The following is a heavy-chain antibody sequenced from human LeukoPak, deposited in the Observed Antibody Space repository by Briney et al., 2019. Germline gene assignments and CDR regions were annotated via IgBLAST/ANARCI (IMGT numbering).Heavy chain of an antibody. CDR2: ISGSGGST. Sequence: GGSLRLSCAASGFTFSSYAMSWVRQAPGKGLEWVSAISGSGGSTYYADSVKGRFTISRDNSKNTLYLQMNSLRAEGTAVYYCAKDQTFWSGPNNWFDPWGQGTLVTVSS. CDR1: GFTFSSYA. J-gene: IGHJ5*02. V-gene: IGHV3-23*01. D-gene: IGHD3-3*01. CDR3: AKDQTFWSGPNNWFDP.